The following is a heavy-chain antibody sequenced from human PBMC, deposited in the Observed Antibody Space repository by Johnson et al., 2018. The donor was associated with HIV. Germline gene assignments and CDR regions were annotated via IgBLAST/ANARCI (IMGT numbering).Heavy chain of an antibody. Sequence: QVQLVESGGGLVKPGGSLRLSCAASGFSFSDYYMSWIRQTPGKGLEWVSYISSSGTTVYYADSVKGRFSISRDKSKHSLYLQMNSLRAEDTAVYYCARDRGYWDGLDSWGQGTMVTVSS. D-gene: IGHD3-22*01. CDR3: ARDRGYWDGLDS. V-gene: IGHV3-11*04. J-gene: IGHJ3*02. CDR2: ISSSGTTV. CDR1: GFSFSDYY.